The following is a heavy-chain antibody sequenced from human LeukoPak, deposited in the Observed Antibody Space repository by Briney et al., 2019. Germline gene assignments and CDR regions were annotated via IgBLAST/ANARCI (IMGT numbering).Heavy chain of an antibody. Sequence: GESLKVSCKGSGYSFTSYWIGWVRQMPGKGLEWMGIIYPGDSDTRYSPSFQGQVTISADKSLSTAYLQWSSLKASDTAMYYCARGSGSYHTAYMNWGQGSPVTVSS. D-gene: IGHD1-26*01. V-gene: IGHV5-51*01. CDR3: ARGSGSYHTAYMN. CDR1: GYSFTSYW. CDR2: IYPGDSDT. J-gene: IGHJ4*02.